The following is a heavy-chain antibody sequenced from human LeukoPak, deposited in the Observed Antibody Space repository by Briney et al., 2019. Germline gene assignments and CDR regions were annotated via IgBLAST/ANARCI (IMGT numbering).Heavy chain of an antibody. CDR2: IYYSGST. Sequence: SETLSLTCTVSGGSISSGGYYWSWIRQHPGKGLEWIGYIYYSGSTYYNPSLKSRVTISVDTSKNQFSLKLSSVTAADTAVYYCARAPHSGWYHYGMDVWGQGTTVTVSS. V-gene: IGHV4-31*03. D-gene: IGHD6-19*01. J-gene: IGHJ6*02. CDR1: GGSISSGGYY. CDR3: ARAPHSGWYHYGMDV.